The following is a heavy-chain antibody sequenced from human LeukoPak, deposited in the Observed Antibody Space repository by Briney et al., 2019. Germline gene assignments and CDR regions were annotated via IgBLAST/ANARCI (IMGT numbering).Heavy chain of an antibody. CDR3: AKGSRCSSTSCPIDY. CDR2: LSGGGGDT. Sequence: GGSLRLSCAASGFIFNSYAMNWVRQAPGKGLEWVSALSGGGGDTYYADSVKGRFTISRDNSKNTVYLQMNFLRAEDTAVYYCAKGSRCSSTSCPIDYWGRGTLVTVSS. J-gene: IGHJ4*02. D-gene: IGHD2-2*01. CDR1: GFIFNSYA. V-gene: IGHV3-23*01.